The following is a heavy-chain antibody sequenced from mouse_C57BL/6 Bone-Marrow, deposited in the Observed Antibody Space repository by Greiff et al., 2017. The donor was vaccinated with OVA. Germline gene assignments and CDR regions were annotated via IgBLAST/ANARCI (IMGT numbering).Heavy chain of an antibody. CDR2: IYPRDGST. J-gene: IGHJ3*01. CDR1: GYTFTSYD. V-gene: IGHV1-85*01. Sequence: VKLVESRPELVKPGASVKLSCKASGYTFTSYDINWVKQRPGQGLEWIGWIYPRDGSTKYNEKFKGKATLTVDTSSSTAYMELHSLTSEDSAVYFCAREKYYYGSSYDWFAYWGQGTLVTVSA. D-gene: IGHD1-1*01. CDR3: AREKYYYGSSYDWFAY.